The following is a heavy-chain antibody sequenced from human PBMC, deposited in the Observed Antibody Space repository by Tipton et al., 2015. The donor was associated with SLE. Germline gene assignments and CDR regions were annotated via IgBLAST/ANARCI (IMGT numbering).Heavy chain of an antibody. J-gene: IGHJ4*02. D-gene: IGHD6-13*01. Sequence: QVQLVQSGAEVKKPGASVKVSCKASGYTFTVYYMHWVRQAPGQGLEWMGWINPNSGGTNCAQKFQGRVTMTRDTSINTASMELSRLRSDDTAVYYCAHGFYSSNWYIDYWGQGTLVTVSS. V-gene: IGHV1-2*02. CDR2: INPNSGGT. CDR3: AHGFYSSNWYIDY. CDR1: GYTFTVYY.